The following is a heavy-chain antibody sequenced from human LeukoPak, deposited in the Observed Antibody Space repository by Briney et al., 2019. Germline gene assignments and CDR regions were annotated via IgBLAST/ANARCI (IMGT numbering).Heavy chain of an antibody. CDR1: GGSISSSSYY. CDR3: ARLGIAVADDRDY. Sequence: SETLSLTCTVSGGSISSSSYYWGWIRQPPGKGPEWIGSIYYSGSTYYNPSLKSRVTISVDTSKNQFSLKLSSVTAADTAVYYCARLGIAVADDRDYWGQGTLVAVSS. D-gene: IGHD6-19*01. CDR2: IYYSGST. V-gene: IGHV4-39*01. J-gene: IGHJ4*02.